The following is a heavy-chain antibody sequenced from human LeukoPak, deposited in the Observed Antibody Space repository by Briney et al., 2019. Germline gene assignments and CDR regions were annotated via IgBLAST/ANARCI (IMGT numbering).Heavy chain of an antibody. V-gene: IGHV1-2*02. Sequence: ASVKVSCKASGYTFTGYYMHWVRQAPGQGLEWMGWNNPNSGGTNYAQKFQGRVTMTRDTSISTAYMELSRLRSDDTAVYYCARSAYRSGWYYFDYWGQGTLVTVSS. J-gene: IGHJ4*02. CDR3: ARSAYRSGWYYFDY. D-gene: IGHD6-19*01. CDR2: NNPNSGGT. CDR1: GYTFTGYY.